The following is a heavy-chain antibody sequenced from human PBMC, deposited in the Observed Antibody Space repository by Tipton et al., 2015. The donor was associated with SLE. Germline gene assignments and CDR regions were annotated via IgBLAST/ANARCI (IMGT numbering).Heavy chain of an antibody. V-gene: IGHV4-34*01. CDR1: GVSFSGYY. CDR2: SHQSGTT. Sequence: TLSLTCAVYGVSFSGYYWSWIRQPPGKGLEWIGESHQSGTTNYHPSFKSRVTISVDTSKNQFSLRLSSVTAADTAVYYCARPGEAYSWDAFDIWGQGTMVTVSS. CDR3: ARPGEAYSWDAFDI. D-gene: IGHD2-21*01. J-gene: IGHJ3*02.